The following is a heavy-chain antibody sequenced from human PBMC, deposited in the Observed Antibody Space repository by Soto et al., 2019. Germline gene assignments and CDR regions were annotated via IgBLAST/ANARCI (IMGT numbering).Heavy chain of an antibody. CDR1: GYTFTSYD. Sequence: GASVKVSCKASGYTFTSYDINWVRQATGQGLECMGWMNPNSGNTGYAQKFQGRVTMTRNASISTAYMELSSLRSEDTAVYYCARGGDGYNSDAFDIWGQGTMVTVSS. CDR2: MNPNSGNT. V-gene: IGHV1-8*01. D-gene: IGHD5-12*01. J-gene: IGHJ3*02. CDR3: ARGGDGYNSDAFDI.